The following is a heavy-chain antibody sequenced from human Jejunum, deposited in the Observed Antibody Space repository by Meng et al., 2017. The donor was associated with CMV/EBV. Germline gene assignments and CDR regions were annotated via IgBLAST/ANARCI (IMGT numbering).Heavy chain of an antibody. CDR3: AREMIRGVVDS. CDR2: IFPGDSDT. V-gene: IGHV5-51*01. J-gene: IGHJ4*02. CDR1: GYRFNTYG. D-gene: IGHD3-10*01. Sequence: FRTSGYRFNTYGIGWVRQMPGKGLEWMGIIFPGDSDTRYNPSFEGQVTLSVDRSISTAYLQWSSLKASDTAIYYCAREMIRGVVDSWGQGTLVTVSS.